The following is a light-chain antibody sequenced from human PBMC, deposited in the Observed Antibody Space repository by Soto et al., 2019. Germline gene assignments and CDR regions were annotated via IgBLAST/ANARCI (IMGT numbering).Light chain of an antibody. J-gene: IGLJ1*01. CDR3: SSYTSASTLYV. V-gene: IGLV2-14*03. Sequence: QSALTQPASVSGSPGQSITISCTGTSSEIGGYNYVSWYRQHPGKAPELMIYDVANRPSGVSDRFSGSKSGNTASLTISGLQTEDEADYYCSSYTSASTLYVFGTGTKVTVL. CDR2: DVA. CDR1: SSEIGGYNY.